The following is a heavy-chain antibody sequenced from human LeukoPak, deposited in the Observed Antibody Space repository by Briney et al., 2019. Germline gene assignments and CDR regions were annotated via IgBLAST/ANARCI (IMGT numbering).Heavy chain of an antibody. Sequence: ASVKVSCKASGYTFTGYYMHWVRQAPGQGLEWMGWINPNSGGTNYAQKFQGRVTMTRDTSISTAYMELSRLRSDDTAVYYCARDGEGGWLQFMSDAFDIWGQGTMVTVSS. CDR1: GYTFTGYY. D-gene: IGHD5-24*01. CDR2: INPNSGGT. CDR3: ARDGEGGWLQFMSDAFDI. V-gene: IGHV1-2*02. J-gene: IGHJ3*02.